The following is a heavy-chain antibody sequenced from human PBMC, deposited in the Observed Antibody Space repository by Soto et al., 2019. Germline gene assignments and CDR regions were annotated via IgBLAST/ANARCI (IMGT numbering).Heavy chain of an antibody. Sequence: ASVKFSCKISGHTLTEFSIHWVRQAPGKGLEWVGGFDPEGGEAIYAQKWHGRVTVTEDTVTDTAYMELSGLKSDDTAVYYCARGDSTDCSNGVCSFFYNHDMDVWGQGTTVTVSS. V-gene: IGHV1-24*01. J-gene: IGHJ6*02. CDR2: FDPEGGEA. CDR3: ARGDSTDCSNGVCSFFYNHDMDV. CDR1: GHTLTEFS. D-gene: IGHD2-8*01.